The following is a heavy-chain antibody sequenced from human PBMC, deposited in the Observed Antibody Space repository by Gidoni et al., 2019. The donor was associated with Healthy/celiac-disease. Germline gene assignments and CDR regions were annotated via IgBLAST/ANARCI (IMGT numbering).Heavy chain of an antibody. V-gene: IGHV5-10-1*03. Sequence: EVQLVQSGAEVKKPGESLRISCKGYGYSFTSDWISWVRQMPGKCLEWMGRIDPSDSYTNYSPSFQGHVTISAYKSISTAYLQWSSLKASDTAMYYCARHPMVRGVINPPYFDYWGQGTLVTVSS. CDR2: IDPSDSYT. CDR1: GYSFTSDW. CDR3: ARHPMVRGVINPPYFDY. J-gene: IGHJ4*02. D-gene: IGHD3-10*01.